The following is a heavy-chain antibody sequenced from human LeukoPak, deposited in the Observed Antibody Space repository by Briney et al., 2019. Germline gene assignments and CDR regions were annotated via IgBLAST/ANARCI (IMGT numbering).Heavy chain of an antibody. CDR2: ISWNSGSI. CDR1: GFTFDDYA. J-gene: IGHJ4*02. CDR3: AKGRRFGELLAKFDY. Sequence: GRSLRLSCAASGFTFDDYAMHWVRQAPGKGLEWVSGISWNSGSIGYADSVKGRFTISRDNAKNSLYLQMNSLRAEDTALYYCAKGRRFGELLAKFDYWGQGTLVTVSS. V-gene: IGHV3-9*01. D-gene: IGHD3-10*01.